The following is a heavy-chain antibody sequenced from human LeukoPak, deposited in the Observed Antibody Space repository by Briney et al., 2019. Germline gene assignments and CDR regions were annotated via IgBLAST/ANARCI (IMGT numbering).Heavy chain of an antibody. CDR3: ARHGYYDSSDYYFDY. CDR1: GYSFTTYW. Sequence: GESLKISCKGSGYSFTTYWIGWVRQMPGKGLEWMGIIYPADSDTRYSPSFQGQVTISADKSISTAYLQWSSLKASDTAMYYCARHGYYDSSDYYFDYWGQGTLVTVSS. D-gene: IGHD3-22*01. V-gene: IGHV5-51*01. J-gene: IGHJ4*02. CDR2: IYPADSDT.